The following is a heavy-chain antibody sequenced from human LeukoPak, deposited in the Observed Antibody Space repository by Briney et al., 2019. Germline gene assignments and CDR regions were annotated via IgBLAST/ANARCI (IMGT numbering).Heavy chain of an antibody. V-gene: IGHV4-34*01. Sequence: ASETLSLTCAVYGGSFSGYYWSWIRQPPGKGLEWIGEINHSGGTNYNPSLKSRVTISVDTSKNQFSLKLSSVTAADTAVYYCARLGRGYYYDSSGRITGEGFDYWGQGTLVTVSS. D-gene: IGHD3-22*01. CDR3: ARLGRGYYYDSSGRITGEGFDY. J-gene: IGHJ4*02. CDR2: INHSGGT. CDR1: GGSFSGYY.